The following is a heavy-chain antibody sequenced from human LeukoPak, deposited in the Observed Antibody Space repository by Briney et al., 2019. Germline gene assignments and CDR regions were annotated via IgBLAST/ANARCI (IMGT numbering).Heavy chain of an antibody. J-gene: IGHJ4*02. CDR1: GFTFRDAV. D-gene: IGHD3-16*01. V-gene: IGHV3-15*01. CDR2: IKTNIEGATA. CDR3: NTGGGKKY. Sequence: GGSLRLSCAASGFTFRDAVMTWIRQAPGKGLEWVGHIKTNIEGATAAYAAPVKGRFIISRHDSEKTLYLQMNSLKSDDTALYYCNTGGGKKYWGQGTLVTVSS.